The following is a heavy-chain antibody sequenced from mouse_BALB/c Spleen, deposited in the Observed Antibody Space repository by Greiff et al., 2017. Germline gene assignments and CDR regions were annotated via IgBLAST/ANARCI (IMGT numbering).Heavy chain of an antibody. V-gene: IGHV8-12*01. CDR2: IYWDDDK. J-gene: IGHJ2*01. CDR1: GFSLSTSGMG. CDR3: ARSSYRYSFDY. D-gene: IGHD2-14*01. Sequence: QVTLKVSGPGILQPSQTLSLTCSFSGFSLSTSGMGVSWIRQPSGKGLEWLAHIYWDDDKRYNPSLKSRLTISKDTSRNQVFLKITSVDTADTATYYCARSSYRYSFDYWGQGTTLTVSS.